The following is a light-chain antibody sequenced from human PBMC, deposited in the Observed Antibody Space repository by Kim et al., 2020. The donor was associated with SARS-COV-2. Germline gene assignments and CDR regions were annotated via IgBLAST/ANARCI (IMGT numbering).Light chain of an antibody. CDR1: SSNIGAGSG. Sequence: QRVTLSCTGSSSNIGAGSGVHWYQQLPGTAPKLLIYDNTNRPSGVPDRFSGSKSGTSASLAITGLHTEDEADYYCQSYDSSLSGSVFGGGTQLTVL. CDR2: DNT. CDR3: QSYDSSLSGSV. J-gene: IGLJ3*02. V-gene: IGLV1-40*01.